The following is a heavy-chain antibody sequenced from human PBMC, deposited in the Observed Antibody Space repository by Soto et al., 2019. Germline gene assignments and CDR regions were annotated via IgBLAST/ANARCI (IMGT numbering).Heavy chain of an antibody. Sequence: PSGTLSLTCTVSGGSISSGDYYWNWIRQHPGKGLEWIGYIYYSGSTNYNPSLKSRVTISVDTSKNQFSLKLSSVTAADTAVYYCARDLIGDYEQWFDPWGQGTLVTVSS. CDR2: IYYSGST. D-gene: IGHD4-17*01. J-gene: IGHJ5*02. V-gene: IGHV4-61*08. CDR1: GGSISSGDYY. CDR3: ARDLIGDYEQWFDP.